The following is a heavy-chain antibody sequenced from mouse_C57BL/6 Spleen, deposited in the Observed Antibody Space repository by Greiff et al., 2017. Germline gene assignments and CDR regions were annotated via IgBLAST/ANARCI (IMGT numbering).Heavy chain of an antibody. CDR1: GYTFTSYW. J-gene: IGHJ2*01. D-gene: IGHD3-3*01. CDR2: IYPGSGST. V-gene: IGHV1-55*01. CDR3: ARSGDEVYYFDY. Sequence: QVQLQQPGAELVKPGASVKMSCKASGYTFTSYWITWVKQRPGQGLEWIGDIYPGSGSTNYNEKFKSKATLTVDTSSSTAYMQLSSLTSEDSAVYYWARSGDEVYYFDYWGQGTTLTVSS.